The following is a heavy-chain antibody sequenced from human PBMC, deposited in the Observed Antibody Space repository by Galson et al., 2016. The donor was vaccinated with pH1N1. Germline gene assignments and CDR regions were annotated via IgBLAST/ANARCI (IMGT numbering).Heavy chain of an antibody. D-gene: IGHD4-17*01. CDR1: GFSLSTSGMC. J-gene: IGHJ4*02. Sequence: PALVTPTQTLTLTCTFSGFSLSTSGMCVSWIRQPPGKALEWLALIDWDDDKYYSTSMKTRLTISKDTSKNQVVLTMTNMDPVDTATYYCARPDYGDCSRYFEYWGQGTLVTFSS. CDR2: IDWDDDK. CDR3: ARPDYGDCSRYFEY. V-gene: IGHV2-70*01.